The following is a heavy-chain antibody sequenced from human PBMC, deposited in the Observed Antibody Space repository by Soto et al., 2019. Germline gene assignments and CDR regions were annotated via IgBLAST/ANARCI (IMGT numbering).Heavy chain of an antibody. CDR1: GFTISSYA. V-gene: IGHV3-23*01. CDR3: AKGSSGWYGSDAFDI. Sequence: SGGSLRLSCAASGFTISSYAMSRVRQAPGKGLEWVSAISGSGGSTYYADSVKGRFTISRDNSKNTLYLQMNSLRAEDTAVYYCAKGSSGWYGSDAFDIWGQGTMVNVSS. CDR2: ISGSGGST. D-gene: IGHD6-19*01. J-gene: IGHJ3*02.